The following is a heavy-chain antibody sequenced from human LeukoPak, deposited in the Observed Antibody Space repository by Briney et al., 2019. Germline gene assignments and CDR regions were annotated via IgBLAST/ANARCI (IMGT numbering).Heavy chain of an antibody. CDR1: GFTFNSYW. Sequence: PGGSLRLSCAASGFTFNSYWMSWVRQAPGKGLEWVANIKQDGSEKYYVDSVKGRFTISRDNAKNSLYLQMNSLRAEDTAVYYCARDPVPFQHWGQGTLVTVSS. CDR2: IKQDGSEK. V-gene: IGHV3-7*03. CDR3: ARDPVPFQH. J-gene: IGHJ1*01.